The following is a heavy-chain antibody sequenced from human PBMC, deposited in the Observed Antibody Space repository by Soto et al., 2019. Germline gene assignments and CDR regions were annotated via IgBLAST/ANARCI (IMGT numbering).Heavy chain of an antibody. CDR2: ISRDGRGE. J-gene: IGHJ1*01. V-gene: IGHV3-30*18. CDR1: GFNFANFG. CDR3: AKKENQNYDLNN. Sequence: QVQLVESGGGVVQPGGSLRLSCVGSGFNFANFGIQWIRQAPGKGLEWVAIISRDGRGEAFADSVKGRFAISKDNSKNTFNLQMTGRDPDETAFYNGAKKENQNYDLNNGGQGTWVTSPQ. D-gene: IGHD3-3*01.